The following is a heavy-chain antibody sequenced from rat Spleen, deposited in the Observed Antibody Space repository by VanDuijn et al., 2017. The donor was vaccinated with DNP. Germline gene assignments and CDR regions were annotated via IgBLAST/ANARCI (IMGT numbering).Heavy chain of an antibody. J-gene: IGHJ2*01. CDR2: IQSGGNR. V-gene: IGHV2-27*01. CDR3: VRAHDGTYYYGSYFDG. CDR1: GFSLTNYH. Sequence: QVQLKESGPGLVQPSQTLSLTCTVSGFSLTNYHVYWVRQSPGKGLEWMGRIQSGGNRDYNSALKSRLSISRDTSKSQVFLKMNRVQTEDTAMYFCVRAHDGTYYYGSYFDGWGQGVMVTVSS. D-gene: IGHD1-12*02.